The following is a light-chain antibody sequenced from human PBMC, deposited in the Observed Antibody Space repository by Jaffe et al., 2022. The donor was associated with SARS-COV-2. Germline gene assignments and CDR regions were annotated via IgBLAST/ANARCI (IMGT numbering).Light chain of an antibody. CDR1: ALPNQY. CDR3: QSADSSGTFVV. Sequence: SYELTQPPSVSVSPGQTARITCSGDALPNQYAHWYQQKPGQAPLLVIYKDTERPSGIPERLSGSSSGTTVTLTISGVQAEDEADYYCQSADSSGTFVVFGGGTKLTVL. V-gene: IGLV3-25*03. J-gene: IGLJ2*01. CDR2: KDT.